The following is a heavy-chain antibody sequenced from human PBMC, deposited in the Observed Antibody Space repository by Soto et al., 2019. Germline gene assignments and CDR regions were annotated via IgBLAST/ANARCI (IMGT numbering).Heavy chain of an antibody. Sequence: GRSLRLSCAASGFTVSSNYMSWVRQAPGKGLEWVSVIYSGGSTYYADSVKGRFTISRDNSKNTLYLQMNSLRAEDTAVYYCARDRQGLLDFDYWGQGTLVTVSS. V-gene: IGHV3-53*01. D-gene: IGHD3-3*02. CDR1: GFTVSSNY. CDR3: ARDRQGLLDFDY. CDR2: IYSGGST. J-gene: IGHJ4*02.